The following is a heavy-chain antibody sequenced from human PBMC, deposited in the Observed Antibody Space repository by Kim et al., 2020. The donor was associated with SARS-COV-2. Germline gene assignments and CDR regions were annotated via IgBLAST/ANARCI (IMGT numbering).Heavy chain of an antibody. CDR3: VKGGIYDIAAAGNYYYYGMDV. CDR2: ISSNGGST. D-gene: IGHD6-13*01. Sequence: GGSLRLSCSASGFTFSSYAMRWVRQAPGKGLEYVSAISSNGGSTYYADSVKGRFTISRDNSKNTLYLQMSSLRAEDTAVYYCVKGGIYDIAAAGNYYYYGMDVWGQGTTVTVSS. V-gene: IGHV3-64D*06. J-gene: IGHJ6*02. CDR1: GFTFSSYA.